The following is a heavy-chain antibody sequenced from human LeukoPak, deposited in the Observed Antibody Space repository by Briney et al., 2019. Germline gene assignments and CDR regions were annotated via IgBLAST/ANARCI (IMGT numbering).Heavy chain of an antibody. Sequence: GVSLRLSCAASGFTVGNNYMNWVRQAPGKGLEWVSLNSGGTTYYADSVKGRFTISRDHSKNTLYLQMNSLRAEDTAVYYCARDPSAVAANTYGWGQGTLVTVSS. CDR1: GFTVGNNY. CDR2: NSGGTT. J-gene: IGHJ4*02. D-gene: IGHD6-25*01. CDR3: ARDPSAVAANTYG. V-gene: IGHV3-66*01.